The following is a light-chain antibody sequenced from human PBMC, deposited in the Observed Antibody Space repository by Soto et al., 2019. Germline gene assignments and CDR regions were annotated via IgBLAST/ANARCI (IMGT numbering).Light chain of an antibody. Sequence: IVLTQSPATLSLSPGERATLSCRASQSVGNNLAWYQQKPGQAPMLLIYDVFNRATGIPARFSGSGSGTDFTLTISSLEPEDFAVYYCLQRSVWPWTFGQGTKVEVK. CDR3: LQRSVWPWT. J-gene: IGKJ1*01. CDR1: QSVGNN. V-gene: IGKV3-11*01. CDR2: DVF.